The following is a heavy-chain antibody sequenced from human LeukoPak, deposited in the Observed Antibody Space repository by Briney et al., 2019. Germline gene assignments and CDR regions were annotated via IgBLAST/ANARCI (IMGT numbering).Heavy chain of an antibody. CDR1: GYTFTGYY. CDR2: ISPNSDGT. Sequence: EASVKVSCKASGYTFTGYYMQWVRRARGQGLEWMRGISPNSDGTNYAQKFQSRVTITRDTSISTAYIQLTKLRADDTAVYYCARVGSTVTTSFDYWGQGTMVTVSS. D-gene: IGHD4-17*01. J-gene: IGHJ4*02. CDR3: ARVGSTVTTSFDY. V-gene: IGHV1-2*02.